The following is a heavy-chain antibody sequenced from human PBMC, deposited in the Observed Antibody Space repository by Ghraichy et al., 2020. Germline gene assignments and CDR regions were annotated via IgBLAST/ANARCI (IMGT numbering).Heavy chain of an antibody. D-gene: IGHD2-21*01. CDR3: SGGEVGGATIPYSDF. Sequence: ASVKVSCKASGDTVTSHGFSWVRQGSGQGLEWMGGISAKFGNTYYAQKFQGRVTITTDKATATVYMELRSVTSEDTAIYYCSGGEVGGATIPYSDFWGQGVPVTVSS. CDR1: GDTVTSHG. CDR2: ISAKFGNT. V-gene: IGHV1-18*01. J-gene: IGHJ4*02.